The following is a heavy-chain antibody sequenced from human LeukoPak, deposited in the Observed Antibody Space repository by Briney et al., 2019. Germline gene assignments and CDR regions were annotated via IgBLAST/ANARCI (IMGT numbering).Heavy chain of an antibody. D-gene: IGHD3-10*01. CDR2: ISYDGSNK. J-gene: IGHJ4*02. V-gene: IGHV3-30*04. CDR1: GFTFSSYA. CDR3: AKDRSITMVRGVPYFDY. Sequence: GGSLRLSCAASGFTFSSYAMHWVRQAPGKGLEWVAVISYDGSNKYYADSVKGRFTISRDNSKNTLYPQMNSLRAEDTAVYYCAKDRSITMVRGVPYFDYWGQGTLVTVSS.